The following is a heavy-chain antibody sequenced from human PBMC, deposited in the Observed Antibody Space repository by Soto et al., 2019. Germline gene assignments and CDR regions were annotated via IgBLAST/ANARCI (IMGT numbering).Heavy chain of an antibody. D-gene: IGHD1-26*01. CDR2: ISSSSSTI. CDR1: GVTFSSYS. V-gene: IGHV3-48*01. Sequence: EVQLVESGGGLVQPGGSLRLSCAASGVTFSSYSMNWVRQAPGKGLEWVSYISSSSSTIYYADSVKGRFTISRDNAKNSLYLQMNSLRAEDTAVYYYARDPGGRYYYYYMDVWGKGTTVTVSS. CDR3: ARDPGGRYYYYYMDV. J-gene: IGHJ6*03.